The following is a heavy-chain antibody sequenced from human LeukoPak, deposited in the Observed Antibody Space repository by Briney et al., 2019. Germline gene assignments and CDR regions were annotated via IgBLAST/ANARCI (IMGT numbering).Heavy chain of an antibody. CDR2: INPSTSST. Sequence: ASVKVSCKASGYTSTSYYVHWVRQAPGQGLEWMGMINPSTSSTSYAQKFQGRVTMTRDTSTSTVYMELSSLRSEDTAVYYCARDQHYQLPFDYWGRGTLVTVSS. V-gene: IGHV1-46*01. CDR1: GYTSTSYY. CDR3: ARDQHYQLPFDY. D-gene: IGHD2-2*01. J-gene: IGHJ4*02.